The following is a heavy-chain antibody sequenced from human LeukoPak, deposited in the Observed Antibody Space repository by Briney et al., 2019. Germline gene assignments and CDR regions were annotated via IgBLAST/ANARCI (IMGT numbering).Heavy chain of an antibody. CDR1: GFTFSSYG. J-gene: IGHJ3*02. V-gene: IGHV3-30*18. CDR2: ISYDGSNK. Sequence: GGSLRLSCAASGFTFSSYGMQWVRQAPGKGLEWVAVISYDGSNKYYADSVKGRFTISRDNSKNTLYLQMNSLRAEDTAVYYCAKDGKGVDIVVVPAAMGPGDIWGQGTMVTVSS. CDR3: AKDGKGVDIVVVPAAMGPGDI. D-gene: IGHD2-2*01.